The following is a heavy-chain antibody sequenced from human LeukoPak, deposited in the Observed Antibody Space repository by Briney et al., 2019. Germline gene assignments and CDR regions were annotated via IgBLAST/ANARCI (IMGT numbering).Heavy chain of an antibody. V-gene: IGHV3-66*01. CDR3: ARDRTDRLFDY. CDR2: IYSGGST. J-gene: IGHJ4*02. Sequence: WESLRLSCAVSGFTLSSNYMSWVRQVPGKGLEWVSVIYSGGSTYYAGSVKGRFTISRDNSKNTLYLQMNSLRAEDTAVYYCARDRTDRLFDYWGQGTLVTVSS. CDR1: GFTLSSNY.